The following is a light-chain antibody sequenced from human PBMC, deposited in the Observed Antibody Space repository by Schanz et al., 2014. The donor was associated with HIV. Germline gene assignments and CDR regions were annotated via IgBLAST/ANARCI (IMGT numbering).Light chain of an antibody. CDR3: SSYAGRNRLI. J-gene: IGLJ2*01. V-gene: IGLV2-14*03. CDR1: SSDIGGSDY. Sequence: QSALTQPASVSGSPGQSITISCSGTSSDIGGSDYVSWYQQHPGRAPKVLIYDVRDRPSGVSNRFSGSKSGNTASLTISGLQAEDEAEYFCSSYAGRNRLIFGGGTKLTVL. CDR2: DVR.